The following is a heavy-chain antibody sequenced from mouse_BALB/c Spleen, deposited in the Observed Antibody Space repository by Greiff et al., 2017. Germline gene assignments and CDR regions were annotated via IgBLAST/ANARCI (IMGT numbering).Heavy chain of an antibody. CDR2: ISDGGSYT. V-gene: IGHV5-4*02. CDR1: GFTFSDYY. J-gene: IGHJ3*01. CDR3: ARDRGYRYDGFAY. Sequence: EVKVVESGGGLVKPGGSLKLSCAASGFTFSDYYMYWVRQTPEKRLEWVATISDGGSYTYYPDSVKGRFTISRDNAKNNLYLQMSSLKSEDTAMYYCARDRGYRYDGFAYWGQGTLVTVSA. D-gene: IGHD2-14*01.